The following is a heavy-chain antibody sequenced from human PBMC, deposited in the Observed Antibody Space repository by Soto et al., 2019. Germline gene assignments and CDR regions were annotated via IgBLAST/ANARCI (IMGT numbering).Heavy chain of an antibody. CDR3: AREDRSSPGRAFYYYYALDV. Sequence: GGSLRLSCAASGFTFSDHYMDWVRQAPGKGLEWVGRTRNKANSYTTEYAASVKGRFTISRDDSKNSLYLQLNSLKTEDTAVYYCAREDRSSPGRAFYYYYALDVWGQGTTVTVSS. CDR1: GFTFSDHY. V-gene: IGHV3-72*01. CDR2: TRNKANSYTT. J-gene: IGHJ6*02.